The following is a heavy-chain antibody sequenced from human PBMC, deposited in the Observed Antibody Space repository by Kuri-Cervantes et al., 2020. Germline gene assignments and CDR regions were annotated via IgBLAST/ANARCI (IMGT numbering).Heavy chain of an antibody. V-gene: IGHV3-21*01. Sequence: GESLKISCAASGFTFSNSSMNWVRQAPGKGLEWVSSISGTGAYTHYADSVKGRFTISRDNGKKSLYLQMNNLKSEDTAMYYCARVMQLQRPIWGQGARVTVSS. CDR3: ARVMQLQRPI. D-gene: IGHD1-1*01. J-gene: IGHJ4*02. CDR2: ISGTGAYT. CDR1: GFTFSNSS.